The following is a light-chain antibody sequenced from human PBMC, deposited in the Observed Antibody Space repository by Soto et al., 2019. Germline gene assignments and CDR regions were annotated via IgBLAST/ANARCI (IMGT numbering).Light chain of an antibody. CDR1: QSISSW. J-gene: IGKJ1*01. CDR3: QQYDAFSWT. Sequence: DIQMTQSPSTLSASVGDRVTITCRASQSISSWLAWYQQKPGKAPKLLIYKASSLESGVPSRFSGSGSGTDFTLTISNLQPDDFGTYYCQQYDAFSWTFGQGTKVDIK. V-gene: IGKV1-5*03. CDR2: KAS.